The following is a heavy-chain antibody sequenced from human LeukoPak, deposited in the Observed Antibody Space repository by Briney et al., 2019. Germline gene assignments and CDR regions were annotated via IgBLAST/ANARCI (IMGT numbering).Heavy chain of an antibody. Sequence: SETLSLTCTVSGYSISSGYYWGWLRQPPGRGLEWIGTIYHSGSTYYNPSLKSRVTISVDTSKNQFSVKLSSVTAADTAVYFCARAYSSSWYFNWFDPWGQGTQVTVSS. CDR1: GYSISSGYY. J-gene: IGHJ5*02. CDR2: IYHSGST. V-gene: IGHV4-38-2*02. CDR3: ARAYSSSWYFNWFDP. D-gene: IGHD6-13*01.